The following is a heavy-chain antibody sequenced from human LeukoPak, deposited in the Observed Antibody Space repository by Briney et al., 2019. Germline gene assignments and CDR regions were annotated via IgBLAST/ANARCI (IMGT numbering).Heavy chain of an antibody. V-gene: IGHV4-30-4*01. CDR1: GGSISSGDYY. J-gene: IGHJ4*01. CDR2: IYNSGNT. CDR3: ARIDYGGNAYYFDY. D-gene: IGHD4-23*01. Sequence: SETLSLTCTVSGGSISSGDYYWSWVRQPPGKGLEWIGYIYNSGNTYYNPSLMSRLTISVDLSKNQFSLSLSSVTAADTAVYYCARIDYGGNAYYFDYWGHGTLVTVSP.